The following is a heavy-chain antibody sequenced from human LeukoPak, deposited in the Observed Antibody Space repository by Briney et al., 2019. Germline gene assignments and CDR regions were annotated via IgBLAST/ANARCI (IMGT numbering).Heavy chain of an antibody. Sequence: SETLSPTCTVSGGSISSYYWSWIRQPPGKGLEWIGYIYYSGSTNYSPSLKSRVTISVDTSKNQFSLKLSSVTAADTAVYYCARAYYYGMDVWGQGTTVTVSS. CDR2: IYYSGST. CDR1: GGSISSYY. V-gene: IGHV4-59*01. J-gene: IGHJ6*02. CDR3: ARAYYYGMDV.